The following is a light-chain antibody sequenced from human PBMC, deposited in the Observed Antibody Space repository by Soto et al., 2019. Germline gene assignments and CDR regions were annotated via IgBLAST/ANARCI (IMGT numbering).Light chain of an antibody. CDR3: QQYNNWWT. CDR1: QSVSTS. V-gene: IGKV3-15*01. J-gene: IGKJ1*01. CDR2: GAS. Sequence: EIVMTQSPATLSVSPGERATLSCRASQSVSTSLAWYQQKPGPAPRLLISGASNRATGVPARFSGSGSETEFTLTISSLQSEDFAVYYCQQYNNWWTFGQGTKVEIK.